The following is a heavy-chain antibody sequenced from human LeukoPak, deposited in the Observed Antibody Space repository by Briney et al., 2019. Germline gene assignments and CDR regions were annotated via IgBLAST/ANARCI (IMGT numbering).Heavy chain of an antibody. J-gene: IGHJ4*02. CDR3: AREHVDTAMVFDY. D-gene: IGHD5-18*01. CDR2: INHSGST. CDR1: GGSFSGYY. Sequence: PSETLSLTCAVYGGSFSGYYWSWIRQPPGKGLEWIGEINHSGSTNYNPSLKSRVTISVDTSKNQFSLKLSSVAAADTAVYYCAREHVDTAMVFDYWGQGTLVTVSS. V-gene: IGHV4-34*01.